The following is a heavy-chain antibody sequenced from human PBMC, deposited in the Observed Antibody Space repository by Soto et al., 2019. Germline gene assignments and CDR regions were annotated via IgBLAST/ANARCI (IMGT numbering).Heavy chain of an antibody. Sequence: EVQLVESGGGLVKPGGSLRLSCAASGFTFSSYSMNWVRQAPGKGLEWVSSISSSSSYIYYADSVKGRFTISRDNAKNSLYLQMNSLGAEDTAVYYCARVIEDIVLVPAASGMDVWGQGTTVTVSS. CDR1: GFTFSSYS. V-gene: IGHV3-21*01. CDR2: ISSSSSYI. J-gene: IGHJ6*02. D-gene: IGHD2-2*01. CDR3: ARVIEDIVLVPAASGMDV.